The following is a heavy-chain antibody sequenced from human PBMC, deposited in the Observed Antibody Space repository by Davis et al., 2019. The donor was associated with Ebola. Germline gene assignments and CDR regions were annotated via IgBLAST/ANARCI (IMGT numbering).Heavy chain of an antibody. CDR3: ARSEPFDY. CDR2: ISSSGRYV. Sequence: GESLKISCTASGFTFKSYTMTWVRQAPGKGLEWVSSISSSGRYVYYADSVKGRFTISRDNAKNSLNVQMNSLRAEDTAVYYCARSEPFDYWGQGTLVTVSA. CDR1: GFTFKSYT. J-gene: IGHJ4*02. V-gene: IGHV3-21*01.